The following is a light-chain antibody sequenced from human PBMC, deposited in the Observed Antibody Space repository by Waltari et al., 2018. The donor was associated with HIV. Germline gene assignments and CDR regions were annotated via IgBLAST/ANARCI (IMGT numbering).Light chain of an antibody. Sequence: SYELTQPPSVSVSPGQTASLTCSGEKLGDKYACWYQQKPGQSPVLVIYQDDKRPSGIPERFSGSNSGNTATLTISGTQAMDEADYYCQTWDSNILFGGGTKLTVL. CDR2: QDD. CDR3: QTWDSNIL. CDR1: KLGDKY. V-gene: IGLV3-1*01. J-gene: IGLJ2*01.